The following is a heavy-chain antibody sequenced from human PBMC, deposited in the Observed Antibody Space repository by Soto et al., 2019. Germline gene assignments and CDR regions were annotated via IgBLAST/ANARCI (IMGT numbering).Heavy chain of an antibody. V-gene: IGHV3-23*01. J-gene: IGHJ5*02. Sequence: GGSLRLSCAASGFTFSSYAMSWVRQAPGKGLEWVSAISGSGGSTYYADSVKGRFTISRDNSKNTLYLQTNSLRAEDTAVYYCAKDLGDYAVWNWIDPWGQGTLVTVSS. D-gene: IGHD4-17*01. CDR3: AKDLGDYAVWNWIDP. CDR1: GFTFSSYA. CDR2: ISGSGGST.